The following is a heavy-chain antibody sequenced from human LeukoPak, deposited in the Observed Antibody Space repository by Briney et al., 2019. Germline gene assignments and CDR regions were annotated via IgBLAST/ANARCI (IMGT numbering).Heavy chain of an antibody. D-gene: IGHD5-12*01. Sequence: ASVKVSCKASGYTFTGYYMHWVRQAPGQGLEWMGWINPNSGGTNYAQKLQGRVTMTTDTSTSTAYMELRSLRSDDTAVYYCARVRWLRIEMGYWGQGTLVTVSS. J-gene: IGHJ4*02. CDR1: GYTFTGYY. CDR3: ARVRWLRIEMGY. V-gene: IGHV1-2*02. CDR2: INPNSGGT.